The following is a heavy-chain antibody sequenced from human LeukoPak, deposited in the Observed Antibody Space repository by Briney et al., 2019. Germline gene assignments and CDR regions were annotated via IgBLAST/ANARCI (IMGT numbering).Heavy chain of an antibody. V-gene: IGHV3-23*01. Sequence: TGGSLRLSCAASGFTFSSYAMSWVRQAPGKGLEWVSAISGSGGSTYYADSVKGRFTISRDNSKNTLYLQMNSLRAEDTAVYYCAKNQRVVLLWFGESHYGMDVWGQGTTVTVSS. J-gene: IGHJ6*02. D-gene: IGHD3-10*01. CDR2: ISGSGGST. CDR3: AKNQRVVLLWFGESHYGMDV. CDR1: GFTFSSYA.